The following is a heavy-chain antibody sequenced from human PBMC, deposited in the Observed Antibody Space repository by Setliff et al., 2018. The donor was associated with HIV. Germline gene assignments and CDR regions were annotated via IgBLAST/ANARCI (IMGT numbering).Heavy chain of an antibody. Sequence: PSETLSLTCTVSGDSISNYYWSWVRQPPGKGLEWIGYIYTSGSTNYNPSLKSRVTISLDTSKNQFSLKLSSVTAADTAVYYCARGFDYAQRPPLYYFDYWGQGTLVTVSS. D-gene: IGHD2-2*01. CDR3: ARGFDYAQRPPLYYFDY. J-gene: IGHJ4*02. CDR2: IYTSGST. CDR1: GDSISNYY. V-gene: IGHV4-4*09.